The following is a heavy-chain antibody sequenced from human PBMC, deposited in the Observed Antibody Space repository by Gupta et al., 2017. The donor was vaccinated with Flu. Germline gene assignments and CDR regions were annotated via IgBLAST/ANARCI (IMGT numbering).Heavy chain of an antibody. CDR2: ISHSGSA. D-gene: IGHD3-22*01. J-gene: IGHJ3*01. CDR3: ARRRMDYYDTTGYTHAFDV. V-gene: IGHV4-39*01. Sequence: GKGLAWIGTISHSGSAYYNPSLKSRVTISVDTAQNQFSLKLTSMTAADTAVFYCARRRMDYYDTTGYTHAFDVWGQGTLVTVSS.